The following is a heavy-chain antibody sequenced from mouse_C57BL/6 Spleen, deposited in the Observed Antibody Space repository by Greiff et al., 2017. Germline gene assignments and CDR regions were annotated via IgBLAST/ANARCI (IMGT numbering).Heavy chain of an antibody. CDR1: GFSFNTYA. V-gene: IGHV10-1*01. D-gene: IGHD1-1*01. CDR3: VGDLSYAMDY. J-gene: IGHJ4*01. Sequence: EVQLVESGGGLVQPKGSLKLSCAASGFSFNTYAMNWVRQAPGKGLEWVARIRSKSNNYATYYADSVKDRFTISSDDSESMLYLQMNNLKTEDTXMYYCVGDLSYAMDYWGQGTSVTVSS. CDR2: IRSKSNNYAT.